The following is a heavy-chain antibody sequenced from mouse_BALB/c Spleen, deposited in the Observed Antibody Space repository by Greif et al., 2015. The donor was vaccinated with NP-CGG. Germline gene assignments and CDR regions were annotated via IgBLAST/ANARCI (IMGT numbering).Heavy chain of an antibody. CDR3: ARWDWYFDV. CDR1: GFNIKDTY. V-gene: IGHV14-3*02. J-gene: IGHJ1*01. CDR2: IDPANGNT. Sequence: EVKLVESGAELVKPGASVKLSCTASGFNIKDTYMHWVKQRPEQGLEWIGRIDPANGNTKYDPKFQGKATITADTSPNTAYLQLSSLTSEDTAAYYCARWDWYFDVWGAGTTVTVSS.